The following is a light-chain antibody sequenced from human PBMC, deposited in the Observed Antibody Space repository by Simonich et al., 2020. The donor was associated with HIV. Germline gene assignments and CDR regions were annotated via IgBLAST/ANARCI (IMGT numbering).Light chain of an antibody. Sequence: QSALTQPASVSGSPGQSITISCTGTSRDVGGFNYVSWYQQHQGKAPKLMIYDSSKRPSGVSNRFSGTKSGNTATLTISGLQAEDEADYYCSSYTSSSTLVFGGGTKLTVL. CDR1: SRDVGGFNY. V-gene: IGLV2-14*01. CDR3: SSYTSSSTLV. CDR2: DSS. J-gene: IGLJ2*01.